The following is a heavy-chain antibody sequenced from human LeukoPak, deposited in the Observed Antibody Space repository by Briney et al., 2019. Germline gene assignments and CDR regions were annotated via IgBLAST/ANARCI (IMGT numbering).Heavy chain of an antibody. CDR3: AAGYGARDYYYYYYMDV. Sequence: ASVKDSCKASGGTFSSYAISWVRQAPGQGLEWMGGIIPIFGTANYAQKFQGRVTITTDESTSTAYMELSSLRSEDTAVYYCAAGYGARDYYYYYYMDVWGKGTTVTVSS. J-gene: IGHJ6*03. CDR1: GGTFSSYA. CDR2: IIPIFGTA. D-gene: IGHD5-18*01. V-gene: IGHV1-69*05.